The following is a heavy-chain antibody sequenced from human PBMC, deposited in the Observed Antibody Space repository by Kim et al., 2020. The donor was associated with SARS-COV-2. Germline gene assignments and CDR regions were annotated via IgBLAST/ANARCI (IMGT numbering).Heavy chain of an antibody. CDR2: VNANSGNT. D-gene: IGHD6-19*01. V-gene: IGHV1-8*02. CDR3: ASGPSGWYDY. J-gene: IGHJ4*02. CDR1: GYSFTSYD. Sequence: ASVKVSCKASGYSFTSYDINWVRQATGQGLEWMGWVNANSGNTGYAQKFQGRVTMSRNTVTSTAYMELSSLRSEDTAVYYCASGPSGWYDYWGQGTLVTVSS.